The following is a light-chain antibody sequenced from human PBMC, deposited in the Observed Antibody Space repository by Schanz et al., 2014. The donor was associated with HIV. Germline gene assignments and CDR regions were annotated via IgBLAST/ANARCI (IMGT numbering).Light chain of an antibody. CDR2: RND. Sequence: QSVLTQPPSASGTPGQRVTISCSGNSSNIGSNFVYWYQQFPGTAPKRLIYRNDQRPSGVPDRFSGSKSDTSASVAISGLRSEDEADYHCAAWDDSLNGPMFGGGTKLTVL. CDR1: SSNIGSNF. V-gene: IGLV1-47*01. J-gene: IGLJ3*02. CDR3: AAWDDSLNGPM.